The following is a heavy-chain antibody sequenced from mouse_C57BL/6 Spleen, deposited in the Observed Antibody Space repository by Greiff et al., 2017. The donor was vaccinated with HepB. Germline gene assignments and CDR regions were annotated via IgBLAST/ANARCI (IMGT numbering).Heavy chain of an antibody. J-gene: IGHJ3*01. Sequence: VQRVESGAELVRPGASVTLSCKASGYTFTDYEMHWVKQTPVHGLEWIGAIDPETGGTAYNQKFKGKAILTADKSSSTAYMELRSLTSEDSAVYYCTRGDGYYGGAWFAYWGQGTLVTVSA. CDR3: TRGDGYYGGAWFAY. D-gene: IGHD2-3*01. V-gene: IGHV1-15*01. CDR1: GYTFTDYE. CDR2: IDPETGGT.